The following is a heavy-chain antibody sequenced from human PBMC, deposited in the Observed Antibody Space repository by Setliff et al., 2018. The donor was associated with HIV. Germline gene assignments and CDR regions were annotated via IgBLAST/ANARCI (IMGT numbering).Heavy chain of an antibody. Sequence: PSETLSLTCTVSGGSISSYYWSWIRQPAGKGLEWIGRIYASGRTNYNPSLKSRVTLSVDTSKNQFSLKVTSVTAADTAVYYCAREIQFSATTYYYYYMDDWGRGTTVTGLL. V-gene: IGHV4-4*07. CDR1: GGSISSYY. J-gene: IGHJ6*03. D-gene: IGHD5-18*01. CDR3: AREIQFSATTYYYYYMDD. CDR2: IYASGRT.